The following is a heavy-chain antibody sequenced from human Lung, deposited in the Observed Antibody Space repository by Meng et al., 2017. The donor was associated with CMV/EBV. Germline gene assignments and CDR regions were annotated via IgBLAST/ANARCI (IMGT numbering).Heavy chain of an antibody. J-gene: IGHJ4*02. CDR1: GFTFDNYA. CDR3: AKDSSAWYGGIDFDY. V-gene: IGHV3-9*01. D-gene: IGHD6-19*01. CDR2: ISWNSDTI. Sequence: SLKISCVASGFTFDNYAMHWVRQAPGKGLEWVSGISWNSDTIDYAASVRGRFTVSRDNAKQSLYLQVNSLRIDDTALYYCAKDSSAWYGGIDFDYWGQGALVXVSS.